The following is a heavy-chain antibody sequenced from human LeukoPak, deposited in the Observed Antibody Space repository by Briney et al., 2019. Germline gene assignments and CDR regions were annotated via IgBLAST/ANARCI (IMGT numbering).Heavy chain of an antibody. CDR3: AKDMGGWVAAALDY. CDR2: IQFDGSDK. Sequence: GGSLRLSCAASGFTFSSYGMHWVRQAPGKGLEWVAFIQFDGSDKYYADSVKGRFTISRDNAKNSLYLQMNSLRAEDMALYYCAKDMGGWVAAALDYWGQGTLVTVSS. V-gene: IGHV3-30*02. CDR1: GFTFSSYG. J-gene: IGHJ4*02. D-gene: IGHD6-13*01.